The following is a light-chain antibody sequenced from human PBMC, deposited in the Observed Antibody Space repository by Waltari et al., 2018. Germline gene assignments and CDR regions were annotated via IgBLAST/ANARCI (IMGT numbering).Light chain of an antibody. Sequence: DIQMTQSPSSRSASVGYRVTITCQTSQGITNYLNWYQQTPGKPPKLLIYDSSNLETGVPSRFSGSGSGTDFTFTISSLQPEDIATYFCQQHDNLPLTFGGGTKVQIK. J-gene: IGKJ4*01. V-gene: IGKV1-33*01. CDR1: QGITNY. CDR2: DSS. CDR3: QQHDNLPLT.